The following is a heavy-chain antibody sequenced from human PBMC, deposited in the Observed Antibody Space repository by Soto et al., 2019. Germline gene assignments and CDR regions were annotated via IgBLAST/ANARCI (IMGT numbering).Heavy chain of an antibody. CDR2: INHSGST. CDR3: ARGEVGYSYGGYYYYGMDV. J-gene: IGHJ6*02. CDR1: GGSFSGYY. D-gene: IGHD5-18*01. V-gene: IGHV4-34*01. Sequence: QVQLQQWGAELLKPSETLSLTCAVYGGSFSGYYWSWIRQPPGKGLEWIGEINHSGSTNYNPSLKSRVTISVDTSMNQFSLKLISVTAADTAVYYCARGEVGYSYGGYYYYGMDVWGQGTTVTVSS.